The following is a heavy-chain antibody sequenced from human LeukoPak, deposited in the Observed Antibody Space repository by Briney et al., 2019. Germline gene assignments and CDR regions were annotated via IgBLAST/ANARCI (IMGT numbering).Heavy chain of an antibody. CDR3: TRSQGTGWPDDY. J-gene: IGHJ4*02. Sequence: PGGSLRLSCAASGFTFSSYAMSWVRQAPGKGLEWVGIIKSRGYGGTTEYAASVKGRFTISRDDSKSIAYLQMNSLKIEDTAVYYCTRSQGTGWPDDYWGQGTLVAVSS. CDR2: IKSRGYGGTT. D-gene: IGHD2-8*02. V-gene: IGHV3-49*04. CDR1: GFTFSSYA.